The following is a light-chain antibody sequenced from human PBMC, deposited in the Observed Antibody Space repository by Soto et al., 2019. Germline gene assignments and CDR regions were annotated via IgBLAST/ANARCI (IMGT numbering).Light chain of an antibody. CDR1: SSNIGTNY. CDR3: ATWDDSLSGPV. J-gene: IGLJ3*02. CDR2: SND. V-gene: IGLV1-47*02. Sequence: QSVLTQPPSASGTPGQRVTISCSGSSSNIGTNYVYWYQQIPGTAPKLLIYSNDQRPSGVPARFSGSKSGTAASLAISGLRSEDEADYYCATWDDSLSGPVFGGGTKLTVL.